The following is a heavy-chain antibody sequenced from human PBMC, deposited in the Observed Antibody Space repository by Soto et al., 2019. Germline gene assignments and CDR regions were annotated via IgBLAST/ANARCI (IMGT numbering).Heavy chain of an antibody. J-gene: IGHJ4*02. CDR2: IWNDGSNK. V-gene: IGHV3-33*01. D-gene: IGHD5-12*01. CDR3: ARDHEIGFSYSFPAGFDY. CDR1: GFIFGRFG. Sequence: QVQLVESGGGVVQPGSTLKLSFAASGFIFGRFGMHWVRQPPGKGLEWVAVIWNDGSNKLYADSVQGRFTITRDNSKNTLYRETDSLRAENTAVYYCARDHEIGFSYSFPAGFDYLGQVTMVNVSP.